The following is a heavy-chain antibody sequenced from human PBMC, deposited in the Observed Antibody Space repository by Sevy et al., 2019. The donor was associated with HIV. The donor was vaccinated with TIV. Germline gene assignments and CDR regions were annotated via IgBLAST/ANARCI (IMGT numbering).Heavy chain of an antibody. V-gene: IGHV3-74*01. Sequence: GGSLRLSCAASGFTFSSYWMHWVRQAPGKELVWVSRINSDGSSTSYADSVKGRFTISRDNAKNTLYLQMNSLRAEDTAVYYCARDGNFLDYFYGMDLWGQGTTVTVSS. J-gene: IGHJ6*02. CDR2: INSDGSST. CDR1: GFTFSSYW. CDR3: ARDGNFLDYFYGMDL. D-gene: IGHD1-26*01.